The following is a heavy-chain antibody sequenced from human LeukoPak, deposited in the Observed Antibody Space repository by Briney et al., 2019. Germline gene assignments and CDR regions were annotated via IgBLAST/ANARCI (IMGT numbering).Heavy chain of an antibody. CDR2: INHSGST. V-gene: IGHV4-39*07. CDR3: ARGRSSSIRGAFDI. Sequence: PSETLSLTCTVSGDSISSGSYYWSWIRQPPGKGLEWIGEINHSGSTNYNPSLKSRVTISVDTSKNQFSLKLSSVTAADTAVYYCARGRSSSIRGAFDIWGQGTMVTVSS. D-gene: IGHD6-6*01. CDR1: GDSISSGSYY. J-gene: IGHJ3*02.